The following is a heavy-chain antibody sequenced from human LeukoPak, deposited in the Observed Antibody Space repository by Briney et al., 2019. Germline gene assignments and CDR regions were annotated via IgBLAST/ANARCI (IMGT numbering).Heavy chain of an antibody. CDR2: ISTYNGNT. J-gene: IGHJ4*02. Sequence: ASVKVSCKGSGYNFDRYGVNWVRQAPGQGLEWVGWISTYNGNTFYAQKFEGRVSMTTDTSTNTVYMDLRSLRSDDTAVYYCARSTVKRRGYSYDPGFDYWGQGTLVTVSS. D-gene: IGHD5-18*01. V-gene: IGHV1-18*04. CDR3: ARSTVKRRGYSYDPGFDY. CDR1: GYNFDRYG.